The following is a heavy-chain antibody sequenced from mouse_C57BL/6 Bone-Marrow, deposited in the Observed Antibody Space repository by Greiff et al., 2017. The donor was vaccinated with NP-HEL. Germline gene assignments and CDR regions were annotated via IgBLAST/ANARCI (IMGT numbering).Heavy chain of an antibody. Sequence: QVQLQQSGAELVRPGASVKLSCKASGYTFTDYYINWVKQRPGQGLEWIARIYPGSGNNYYNEKFKGKATLTAEKSSSTAYMQLSSQTSADSAVYFCARGAITTDYWGQGTTLTVSA. CDR2: IYPGSGNN. CDR1: GYTFTDYY. D-gene: IGHD2-4*01. V-gene: IGHV1-76*01. CDR3: ARGAITTDY. J-gene: IGHJ2*01.